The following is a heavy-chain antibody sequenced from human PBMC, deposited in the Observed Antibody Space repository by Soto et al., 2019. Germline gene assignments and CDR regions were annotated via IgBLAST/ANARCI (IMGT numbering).Heavy chain of an antibody. CDR3: ARELVVVRGEYGMDV. Sequence: QVQLVESGGGVVQPGRSLRLSCAASGFTFSSYAMHWVRQAPGKGLEWVAVISYDGSNKYYADSVKGRFTISRDNFKKTLYLQMNSLRAEDTGVDYCARELVVVRGEYGMDVWGQGTTVTVSS. V-gene: IGHV3-30-3*01. CDR2: ISYDGSNK. D-gene: IGHD3-10*01. CDR1: GFTFSSYA. J-gene: IGHJ6*02.